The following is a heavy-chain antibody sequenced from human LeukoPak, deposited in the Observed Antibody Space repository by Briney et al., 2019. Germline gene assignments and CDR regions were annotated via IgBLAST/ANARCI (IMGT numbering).Heavy chain of an antibody. Sequence: ASVKVSCKVSGYTLTELSMHWVRQAPGEGLEWMGGFDPEDGETIYAQKFQGRVTMTEDTSTDTAYMELSSLRSEDTAVYYCATAPPGYSIGAYDFDYWGQGTLVTVSS. CDR3: ATAPPGYSIGAYDFDY. CDR1: GYTLTELS. D-gene: IGHD4-11*01. V-gene: IGHV1-24*01. CDR2: FDPEDGET. J-gene: IGHJ4*02.